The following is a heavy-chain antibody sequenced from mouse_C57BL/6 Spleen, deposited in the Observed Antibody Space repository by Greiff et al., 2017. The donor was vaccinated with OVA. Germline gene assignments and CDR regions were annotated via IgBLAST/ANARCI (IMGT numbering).Heavy chain of an antibody. CDR1: GFTFSSYA. J-gene: IGHJ3*01. CDR3: ARDRGYSNSFAY. V-gene: IGHV5-4*01. Sequence: DVMLVESGGGLVKPGGSLKLSCAASGFTFSSYAMSWVRQTPEKRLEWVATISDGGSYTYYPDNVKGRFTISRDNAKNNLYLQMSHLKSEDTAMYYCARDRGYSNSFAYWGQGTLVTVSA. D-gene: IGHD2-5*01. CDR2: ISDGGSYT.